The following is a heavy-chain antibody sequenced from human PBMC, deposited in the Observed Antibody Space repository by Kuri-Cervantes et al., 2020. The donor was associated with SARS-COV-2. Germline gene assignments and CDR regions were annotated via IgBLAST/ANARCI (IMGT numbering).Heavy chain of an antibody. CDR2: ISSSGSTI. J-gene: IGHJ4*02. D-gene: IGHD2-15*01. CDR1: GFTFSDHY. V-gene: IGHV3-11*01. CDR3: ARVHCSGGSCYSPYYYFDY. Sequence: GGSLRLSCAASGFTFSDHYMSWIRQAPGKGLEWVSYISSSGSTIYYADSVKGRFTISRDNAKNSLYLQMNSLRAEDTAVYYCARVHCSGGSCYSPYYYFDYWGQGTLVTVSS.